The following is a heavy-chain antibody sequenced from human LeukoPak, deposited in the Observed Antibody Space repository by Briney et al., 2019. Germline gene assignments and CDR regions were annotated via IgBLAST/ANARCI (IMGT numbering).Heavy chain of an antibody. Sequence: SETLSLTCTVSGGSISSSGYYWGWIRQPPGKGLEWIGSLYYSGSTYYNPSLKSRVTISLDTSKNQFSLKLSSVTAADTAVYYCARSATVTTGYFDYWGQGTLVTVSS. CDR1: GGSISSSGYY. J-gene: IGHJ4*02. CDR3: ARSATVTTGYFDY. D-gene: IGHD4-17*01. CDR2: LYYSGST. V-gene: IGHV4-39*07.